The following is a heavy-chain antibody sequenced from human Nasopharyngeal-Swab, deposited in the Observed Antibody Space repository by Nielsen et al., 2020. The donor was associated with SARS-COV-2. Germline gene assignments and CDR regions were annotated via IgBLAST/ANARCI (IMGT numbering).Heavy chain of an antibody. D-gene: IGHD2-2*01. CDR2: IGTAGDT. J-gene: IGHJ5*02. CDR1: GFTFSSYD. V-gene: IGHV3-13*01. Sequence: GGSLRLSCAASGFTFSSYDMHWVRQATGKGLEWVSAIGTAGDTYYPGSVKGRFTISRENAKNSLYLQMNSLRAEDTAVYYCAKYAPATNWFDPWGQGTLVTVSS. CDR3: AKYAPATNWFDP.